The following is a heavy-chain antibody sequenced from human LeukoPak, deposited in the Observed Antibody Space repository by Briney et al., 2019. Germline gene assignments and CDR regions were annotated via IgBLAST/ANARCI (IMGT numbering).Heavy chain of an antibody. CDR2: IYSGGST. D-gene: IGHD1-26*01. J-gene: IGHJ4*02. V-gene: IGHV3-53*01. CDR1: GFTVSSNY. Sequence: PGGSLRLSCAASGFTVSSNYMSWVRQAPGKGLEWVSVIYSGGSTYYADSVMGRFTISRDNSKNTLYLQMNSLRAEDTAVYYCARVLVGAADYWGQGTLVTVSS. CDR3: ARVLVGAADY.